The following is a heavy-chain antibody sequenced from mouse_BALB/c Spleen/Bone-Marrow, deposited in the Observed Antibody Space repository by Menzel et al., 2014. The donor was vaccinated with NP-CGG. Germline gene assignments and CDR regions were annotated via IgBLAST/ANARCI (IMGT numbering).Heavy chain of an antibody. J-gene: IGHJ4*01. V-gene: IGHV2-6-2*01. Sequence: VKLVESGPDLVAPSQSLSLTCTVSGFSLTSYGLHWVRQPPGKGLEWLGVIWSDGSTTYNSALKSRLSISKDNSKRQVLLKMNRLQTDDTAMYYCARSGTDYAMDYWGQGTSVTVSS. CDR1: GFSLTSYG. D-gene: IGHD4-1*01. CDR3: ARSGTDYAMDY. CDR2: IWSDGST.